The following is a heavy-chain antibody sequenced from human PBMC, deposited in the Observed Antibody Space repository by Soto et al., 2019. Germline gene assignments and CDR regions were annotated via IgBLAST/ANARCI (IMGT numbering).Heavy chain of an antibody. J-gene: IGHJ6*03. D-gene: IGHD2-8*01. Sequence: EVQLVESGGGLVKPGGSLRLSCAASGFTFSDYSMNWVRQAPGKGLEWVSAISSSSSYIYYADSVKGRFTISRDNAKNSLYLQMSSLIAEDTAVYYCARVGYCSNGVCYTTNYYYMDVWGKGTTVTVS. CDR3: ARVGYCSNGVCYTTNYYYMDV. CDR2: ISSSSSYI. V-gene: IGHV3-21*01. CDR1: GFTFSDYS.